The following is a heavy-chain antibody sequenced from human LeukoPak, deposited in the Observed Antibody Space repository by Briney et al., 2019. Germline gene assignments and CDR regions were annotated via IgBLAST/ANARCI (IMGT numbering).Heavy chain of an antibody. CDR1: GFTFSRFW. Sequence: GGSLRLSCAASGFTFSRFWMTWVRQAPGKGLEWVANINQDGSEKYYVDSVKGRFTISRDNAKNSLYLQMNSLRAEDTAVYYCARISGYCSSTSCPIQYYYGMDVWGQGTTVTVSS. CDR2: INQDGSEK. CDR3: ARISGYCSSTSCPIQYYYGMDV. J-gene: IGHJ6*02. V-gene: IGHV3-7*01. D-gene: IGHD2-2*03.